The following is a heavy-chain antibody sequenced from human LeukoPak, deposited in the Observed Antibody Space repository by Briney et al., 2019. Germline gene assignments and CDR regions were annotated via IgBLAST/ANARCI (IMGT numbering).Heavy chain of an antibody. D-gene: IGHD5-18*01. CDR2: INPNSGGT. V-gene: IGHV1-2*02. CDR1: GGTFSSYA. J-gene: IGHJ4*02. CDR3: ARTKDSYGSRVEFDY. Sequence: ASVKVSCKASGGTFSSYAISWVRQAPGQGLEWMGWINPNSGGTNYAQKFQGRVTMTRATSISTAYMELSRLRSDDTAVYYCARTKDSYGSRVEFDYWGQGALVIVSS.